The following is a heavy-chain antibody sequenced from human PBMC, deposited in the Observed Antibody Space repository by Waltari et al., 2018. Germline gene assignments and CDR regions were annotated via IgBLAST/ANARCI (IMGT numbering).Heavy chain of an antibody. Sequence: QPQLVQSGPEVREPGAAVTISCKTSGYTFNTDALCWMRQAPGQGIEWMGGIGRHKGETAYAKQFEGRVTMTTDVLTSTAYMELRGLTHDDTAVYYCAGDEDYNFWSGRGGMDVWGQGTLVTVSS. V-gene: IGHV1-18*01. J-gene: IGHJ4*03. CDR1: GYTFNTDA. D-gene: IGHD3-3*01. CDR3: AGDEDYNFWSGRGGMDV. CDR2: IGRHKGET.